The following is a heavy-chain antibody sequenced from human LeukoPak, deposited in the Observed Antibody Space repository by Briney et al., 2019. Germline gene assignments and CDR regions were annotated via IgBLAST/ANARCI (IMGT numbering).Heavy chain of an antibody. D-gene: IGHD2-2*01. J-gene: IGHJ6*02. CDR1: GFTFSSYA. CDR2: ISGSGGST. Sequence: GGSLRLSCAASGFTFSSYAMSWVRQAPGKGLEWVSAISGSGGSTYYADSVKGRFTISRDNSKNTLYLQMNSLRAEDTAVHYCAKGVRVCSSTSCLPLKYYYYGMDVWGQGTTVTVSS. CDR3: AKGVRVCSSTSCLPLKYYYYGMDV. V-gene: IGHV3-23*01.